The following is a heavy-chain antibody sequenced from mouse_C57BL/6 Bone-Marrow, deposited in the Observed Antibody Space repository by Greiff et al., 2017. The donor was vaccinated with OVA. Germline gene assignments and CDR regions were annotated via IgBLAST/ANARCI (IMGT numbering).Heavy chain of an antibody. Sequence: VQLQQSGAELVRPGTSVKVSCKASGYAFTNYLIEWVKQRPGQGLEWIGVINPGSGGTNYNEKFKGKATLTADKSSSTAYMQLSSLTSEDSAVYFCARRWDYYGLGYFDVWGTGTTVTVSS. V-gene: IGHV1-54*01. J-gene: IGHJ1*03. CDR3: ARRWDYYGLGYFDV. D-gene: IGHD1-1*01. CDR1: GYAFTNYL. CDR2: INPGSGGT.